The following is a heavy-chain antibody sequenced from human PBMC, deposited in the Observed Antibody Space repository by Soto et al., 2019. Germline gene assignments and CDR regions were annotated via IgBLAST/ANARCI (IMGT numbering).Heavy chain of an antibody. CDR1: GYTFTSYG. V-gene: IGHV1-18*01. Sequence: QIQLVQSGAEVKKPGASVKVSCKASGYTFTSYGITWVRQAPGQGLEWMGWISVSNGNPSYARKLQGRVTMTTDTSTSTAYMELRSLRSDDTAVYYCARGEGIAPDGYWGQGTLVTVSS. CDR2: ISVSNGNP. D-gene: IGHD6-13*01. CDR3: ARGEGIAPDGY. J-gene: IGHJ1*01.